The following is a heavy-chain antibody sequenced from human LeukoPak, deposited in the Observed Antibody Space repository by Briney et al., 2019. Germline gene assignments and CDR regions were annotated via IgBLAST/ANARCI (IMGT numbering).Heavy chain of an antibody. J-gene: IGHJ6*02. CDR1: GGSFSVYY. Sequence: SETLSLTCAVYGGSFSVYYWSWIRQPPGKGLEWIGEINHSGSTNYNPSLKSRVTISVDTSKNQFSLKLSSVTAADTAVYYCARAIAVAGRYYYYGMDVWGQGTTVTVSS. CDR3: ARAIAVAGRYYYYGMDV. CDR2: INHSGST. V-gene: IGHV4-34*01. D-gene: IGHD6-19*01.